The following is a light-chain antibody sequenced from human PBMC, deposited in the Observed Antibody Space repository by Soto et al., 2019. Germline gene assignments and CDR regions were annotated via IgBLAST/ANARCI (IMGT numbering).Light chain of an antibody. J-gene: IGKJ1*01. CDR2: GAS. CDR3: QQYNNWPPGT. V-gene: IGKV3-15*01. CDR1: QSVSSN. Sequence: EIVMTQSPATLSVSPGERATLSCRASQSVSSNFAWYQQNPGQAPRLLIYGASTRATGIPARFSGSGSGTEVTLTISRLESEDFAVYYCQQYNNWPPGTFGQGTKVEIK.